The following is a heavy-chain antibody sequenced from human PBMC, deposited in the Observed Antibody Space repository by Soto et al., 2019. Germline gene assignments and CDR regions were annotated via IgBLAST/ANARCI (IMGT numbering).Heavy chain of an antibody. Sequence: EVQLVESGGGLVQPGGSLRLSCAASGFSFSTYAMYWVRQAPGKGLEYVSVISSSGGSTHYANSVRGRFPISRDNSKNTLYLQMGSMRAEDMAVYYCARAGYSYGLDYWGQGTLVTVSA. D-gene: IGHD5-18*01. CDR2: ISSSGGST. J-gene: IGHJ4*02. V-gene: IGHV3-64*01. CDR3: ARAGYSYGLDY. CDR1: GFSFSTYA.